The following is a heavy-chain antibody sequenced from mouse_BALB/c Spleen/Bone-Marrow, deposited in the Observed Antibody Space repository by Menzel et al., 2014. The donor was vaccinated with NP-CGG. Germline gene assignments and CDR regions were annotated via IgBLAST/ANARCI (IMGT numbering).Heavy chain of an antibody. Sequence: QVHLQQPGAELVKPGASVKLSCKASGYTFTSYYMYWVKQRPGQGLEWIGEINPSNGGTNFNEKFKSKATLTVDKSSSTAYMQLSSLTSEDSAVYYCTRYGNYYFDYWGQGTTLTVSS. D-gene: IGHD2-1*01. V-gene: IGHV1S81*02. CDR2: INPSNGGT. J-gene: IGHJ2*01. CDR3: TRYGNYYFDY. CDR1: GYTFTSYY.